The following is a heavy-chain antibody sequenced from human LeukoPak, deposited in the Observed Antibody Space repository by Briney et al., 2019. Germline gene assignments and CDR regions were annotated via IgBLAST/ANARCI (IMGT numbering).Heavy chain of an antibody. Sequence: PETLSLTCTVSGGSISSYYWSWIRQPAGKGLEWIGRIYISGRTNYNPSLKSRVTMSVDTSKNQFSLQLTSVTAADSAVYYCARDRDAFDIWGQGTMVTVSS. CDR1: GGSISSYY. V-gene: IGHV4-4*07. CDR3: ARDRDAFDI. J-gene: IGHJ3*02. D-gene: IGHD3-10*01. CDR2: IYISGRT.